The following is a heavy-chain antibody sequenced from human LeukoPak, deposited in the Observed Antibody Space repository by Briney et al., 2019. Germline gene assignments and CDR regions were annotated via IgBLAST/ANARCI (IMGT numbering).Heavy chain of an antibody. CDR1: GGSISSYY. CDR3: ARDPYTFYFDY. CDR2: IYYSGST. D-gene: IGHD3-16*01. Sequence: SETLSLTCTVAGGSISSYYWSWVRQPPGKGLEWIGYIYYSGSTDYNPSLKSRVIISVDTSKNQFSLKLSSVTSADTAVYYCARDPYTFYFDYWGQGTLVTVSS. J-gene: IGHJ4*02. V-gene: IGHV4-59*01.